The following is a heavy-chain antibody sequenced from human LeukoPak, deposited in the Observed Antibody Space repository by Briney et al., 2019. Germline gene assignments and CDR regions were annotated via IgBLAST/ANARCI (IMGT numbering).Heavy chain of an antibody. CDR3: AREVGALDY. J-gene: IGHJ4*02. D-gene: IGHD1-26*01. V-gene: IGHV4-39*02. CDR1: GGSISSSSYY. Sequence: SETLSLTCTVSGGSISSSSYYWGWIRQPPGKGLEWIGSIYHSGSTYYNPSLKSRVTISVDTSKNQFSLQLNSVTPEDTAVYYCAREVGALDYWGQGTLVTVSS. CDR2: IYHSGST.